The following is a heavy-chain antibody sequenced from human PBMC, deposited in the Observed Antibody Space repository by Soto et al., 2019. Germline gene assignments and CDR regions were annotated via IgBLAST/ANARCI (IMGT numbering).Heavy chain of an antibody. Sequence: GGSLRLSCAASGFTFDDYAMHWVRQAPGKGLEWVSLISGDGGSTYYADSVKGRFTISRDNSKNSLYLQMNSLRTEDTALYYCAKDIGYSSSWYSYYGMDVWGQGTTVTVSS. V-gene: IGHV3-43*02. J-gene: IGHJ6*02. CDR2: ISGDGGST. CDR1: GFTFDDYA. CDR3: AKDIGYSSSWYSYYGMDV. D-gene: IGHD6-13*01.